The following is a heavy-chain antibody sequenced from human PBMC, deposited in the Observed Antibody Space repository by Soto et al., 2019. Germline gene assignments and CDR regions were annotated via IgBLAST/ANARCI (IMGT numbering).Heavy chain of an antibody. CDR2: ISSSSSYI. J-gene: IGHJ4*02. V-gene: IGHV3-21*01. CDR1: GFTFSSYS. D-gene: IGHD1-20*01. Sequence: PGGSLRLSCAASGFTFSSYSMNWVRQAPGKGLEWVSSISSSSSYIYYADSVKGRFTISRDNAKNSLYLQMNSLRAEDTAVYYCARGSPTFITGTTNFLFDYWGQGTLVTVS. CDR3: ARGSPTFITGTTNFLFDY.